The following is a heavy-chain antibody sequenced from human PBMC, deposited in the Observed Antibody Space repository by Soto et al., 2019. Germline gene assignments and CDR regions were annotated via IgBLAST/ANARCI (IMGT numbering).Heavy chain of an antibody. CDR3: ATEEASLSSPNFDY. J-gene: IGHJ4*02. CDR1: GGTFSIYT. Sequence: SVKVSCKASGGTFSIYTIIWVRQAPGQGLEWMGRIIPILGIANYAQKFQGRVTITADKSTSTAYMELSSLRSEDTAVYYCATEEASLSSPNFDYWGQGTLVTVSS. D-gene: IGHD6-13*01. V-gene: IGHV1-69*02. CDR2: IIPILGIA.